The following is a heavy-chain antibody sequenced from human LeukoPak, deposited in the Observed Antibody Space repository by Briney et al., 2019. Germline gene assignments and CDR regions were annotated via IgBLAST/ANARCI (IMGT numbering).Heavy chain of an antibody. CDR1: GYTFTGSY. Sequence: ASVKVSCKASGYTFTGSYMHWVRQAPGQGLEWMGWINPNSGGTNYARKFQGRVTMTRDTSISTAYMELSRLRSDDTAVYYCARGGPWMTTVTTLDYWGQGTLVTVSS. J-gene: IGHJ4*02. V-gene: IGHV1-2*02. CDR3: ARGGPWMTTVTTLDY. D-gene: IGHD4-17*01. CDR2: INPNSGGT.